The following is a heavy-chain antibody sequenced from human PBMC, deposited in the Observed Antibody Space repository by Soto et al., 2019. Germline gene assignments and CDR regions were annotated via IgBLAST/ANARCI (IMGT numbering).Heavy chain of an antibody. V-gene: IGHV5-51*01. CDR1: GDIIKNYW. Sequence: PGESLKIYCRAAGDIIKNYWIGWVRQMPGQGLEWMGIIFPDDSDTRYSPSFQGHVTISVDKSISTAYVQWSSLKASDSAIYYCFRGGVTSRTFDYWGQGTLVTVSS. CDR2: IFPDDSDT. CDR3: FRGGVTSRTFDY. D-gene: IGHD3-16*01. J-gene: IGHJ4*02.